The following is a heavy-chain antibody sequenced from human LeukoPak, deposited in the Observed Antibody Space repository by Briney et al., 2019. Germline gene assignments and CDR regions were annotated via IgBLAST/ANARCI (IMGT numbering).Heavy chain of an antibody. D-gene: IGHD6-6*01. CDR2: INPNSGGT. J-gene: IGHJ4*02. Sequence: GASVKVSCKASGYTFTGYYMHWVRQAPGQGLEWMGWINPNSGGTNYAQKFQGRVTMTRDTSTSTAYMELRSLRSDDTAVYYCARVGGSGSSLFSYWGQGTLVTVSS. CDR1: GYTFTGYY. CDR3: ARVGGSGSSLFSY. V-gene: IGHV1-2*02.